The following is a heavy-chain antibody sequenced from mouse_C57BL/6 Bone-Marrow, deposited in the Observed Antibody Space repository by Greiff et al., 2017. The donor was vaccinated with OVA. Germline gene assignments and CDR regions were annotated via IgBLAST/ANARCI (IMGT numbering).Heavy chain of an antibody. CDR3: ARRDDGYYFDY. J-gene: IGHJ2*01. CDR2: IHPNSGST. V-gene: IGHV1-64*01. D-gene: IGHD2-3*01. CDR1: GYTFTSYW. Sequence: VQLQESGAELVKPGASVKLSCKASGYTFTSYWMHWVKQRPGQGLEWIGMIHPNSGSTNYNEKFKSKATLTVDKSSSTAYMQLSSLTSEDSAVYYCARRDDGYYFDYWGQGTTLTVSS.